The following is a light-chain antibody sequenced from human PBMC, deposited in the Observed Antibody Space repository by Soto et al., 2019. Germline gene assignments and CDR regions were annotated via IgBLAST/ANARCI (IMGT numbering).Light chain of an antibody. CDR3: NSYTTLSNRV. CDR1: SSDIGGYIY. Sequence: QSALTQPASVSASPGQSITISCTGTSSDIGGYIYVSWYQHHPGKAPRLMIYEVTNRPSGVSDRFSGSKSGNTASLTISGLQAEDEANYYCNSYTTLSNRVFGTGTKLTVL. CDR2: EVT. J-gene: IGLJ1*01. V-gene: IGLV2-14*01.